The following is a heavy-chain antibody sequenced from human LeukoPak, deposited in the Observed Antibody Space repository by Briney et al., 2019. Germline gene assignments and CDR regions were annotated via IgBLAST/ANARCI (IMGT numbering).Heavy chain of an antibody. V-gene: IGHV5-51*01. J-gene: IGHJ3*02. CDR3: ARCSNTKGYYDILTGYYPGRADAFDI. D-gene: IGHD3-9*01. Sequence: GESLKISCKGSGYSFTSYWIGWVRQMPGKGLEWMGIIYPGDSDTRYNPSFQGQVTISADKSISTAYLQWSSLKASDTAMYYCARCSNTKGYYDILTGYYPGRADAFDIWGQGTMVTVSS. CDR1: GYSFTSYW. CDR2: IYPGDSDT.